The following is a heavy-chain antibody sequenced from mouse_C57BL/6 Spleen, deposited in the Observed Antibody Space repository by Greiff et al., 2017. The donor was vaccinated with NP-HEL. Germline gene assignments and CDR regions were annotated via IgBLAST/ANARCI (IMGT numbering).Heavy chain of an antibody. V-gene: IGHV1-61*01. CDR2: IYPSDSET. CDR3: ARGRIYYYGSSYVGFAY. CDR1: GYTFTSYW. J-gene: IGHJ3*01. D-gene: IGHD1-1*01. Sequence: QVQLQQPGAELVRPGSSVKLSCKASGYTFTSYWMDWVKQRPGQGLEWIGNIYPSDSETHYNQKFKDKATLTVDKSSSTAYMQLSSLTSEDPAVYYCARGRIYYYGSSYVGFAYWGQGTLVTVSA.